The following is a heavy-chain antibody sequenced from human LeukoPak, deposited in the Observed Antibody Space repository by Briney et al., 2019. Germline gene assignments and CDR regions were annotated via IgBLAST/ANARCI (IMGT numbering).Heavy chain of an antibody. D-gene: IGHD1-26*01. CDR1: GGSFSGYY. Sequence: SETLSLTCAVYGGSFSGYYWSWIRQPPGKGLEWIGEINHSGSTNYNPSLKSRVTISVDTSKNQFSLKLSSVTAADTAVYYCASIRVGAKYYFDYWGQGTLVTVSS. CDR2: INHSGST. V-gene: IGHV4-34*01. CDR3: ASIRVGAKYYFDY. J-gene: IGHJ4*02.